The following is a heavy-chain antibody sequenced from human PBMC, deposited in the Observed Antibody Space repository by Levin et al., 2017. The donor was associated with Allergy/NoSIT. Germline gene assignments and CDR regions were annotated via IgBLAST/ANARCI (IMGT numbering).Heavy chain of an antibody. CDR2: ISSSGSTI. CDR1: GFTFSDYY. J-gene: IGHJ5*02. D-gene: IGHD2-2*01. CDR3: ARRYCSSTSCPFDP. V-gene: IGHV3-11*01. Sequence: GGSLRLSCAASGFTFSDYYMSWIRQAPGKGLEWVSYISSSGSTIYYADSVKGRFTISRDNAKNSLYLQMNSLRAEDTAVYYCARRYCSSTSCPFDPWGQGTLVTVSS.